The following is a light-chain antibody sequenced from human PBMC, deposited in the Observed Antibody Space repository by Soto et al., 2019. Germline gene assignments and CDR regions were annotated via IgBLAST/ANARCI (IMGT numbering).Light chain of an antibody. CDR1: SIDIGDYNY. CDR3: SSYPTNTVL. J-gene: IGLJ2*01. CDR2: DVT. Sequence: QSALTQPASVSGSPGQSITISCNGSSIDIGDYNYVSWYQQHPGKAPKLIIYDVTNRPSGVSNRFSASKSGNTASLTISGLQAEDEADYYCSSYPTNTVLFGGGTKVTVL. V-gene: IGLV2-14*03.